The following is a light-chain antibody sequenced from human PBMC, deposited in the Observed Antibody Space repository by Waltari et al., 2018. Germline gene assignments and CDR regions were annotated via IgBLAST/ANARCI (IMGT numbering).Light chain of an antibody. V-gene: IGKV3-20*01. J-gene: IGKJ4*01. CDR3: QQYDISPLP. CDR1: QTVRTTY. CDR2: GAS. Sequence: EMVLTQSPGTLSLSRGERASLSCRASQTVRTTYLAWYQQKPGQAPTLLIYGASSRATGIPDRFSGSGSGTDVSLTLSSLEPEDFAVYYCQQYDISPLPFGGGNKVEIK.